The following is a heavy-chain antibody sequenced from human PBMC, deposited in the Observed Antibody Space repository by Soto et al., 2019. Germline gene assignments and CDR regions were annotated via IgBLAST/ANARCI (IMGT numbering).Heavy chain of an antibody. CDR2: INHSGST. CDR3: AREGNCSSTSCYKTYYYYGMDV. D-gene: IGHD2-2*02. J-gene: IGHJ6*02. Sequence: ETLSLTCAVYGGSFSGYYWSWIRQPPGKGLEWIGEINHSGSTNYNPSLKSRVTISVDTSKNQFSLKLSSVTAADTAVYYCAREGNCSSTSCYKTYYYYGMDVWGQGTTVTVSS. CDR1: GGSFSGYY. V-gene: IGHV4-34*01.